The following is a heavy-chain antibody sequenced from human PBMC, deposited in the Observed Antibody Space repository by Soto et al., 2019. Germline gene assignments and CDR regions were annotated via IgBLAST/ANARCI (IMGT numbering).Heavy chain of an antibody. CDR3: AWNVVVPAAITIYYYYYYMDV. V-gene: IGHV1-18*01. J-gene: IGHJ6*03. Sequence: GASVKVSCKASGYTFTSYGISWVRQAPGQGLEWMGWISAYNGNTNYAQKLQGRVTMTTDTSTSTAYMELRSLRSDDTAVYYCAWNVVVPAAITIYYYYYYMDVWGKGTTVTVSS. D-gene: IGHD2-2*01. CDR2: ISAYNGNT. CDR1: GYTFTSYG.